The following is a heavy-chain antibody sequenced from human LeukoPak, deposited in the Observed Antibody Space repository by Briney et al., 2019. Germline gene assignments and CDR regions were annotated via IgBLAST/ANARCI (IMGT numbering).Heavy chain of an antibody. D-gene: IGHD3/OR15-3a*01. J-gene: IGHJ4*02. CDR3: GRRPAVDGPIDN. V-gene: IGHV4-59*01. Sequence: PSETLSLTCIVSGGSLHRSFWSWVRQPPGKGLEWIGHAYSSGTTDYSPSLKSRLTISIDTSRNQFSLRLASVTAADTAIYYCGRRPAVDGPIDNWGQGTLVAVSS. CDR2: AYSSGTT. CDR1: GGSLHRSF.